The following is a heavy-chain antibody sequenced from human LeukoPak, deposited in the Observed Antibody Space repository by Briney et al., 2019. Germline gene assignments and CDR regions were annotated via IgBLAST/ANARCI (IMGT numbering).Heavy chain of an antibody. Sequence: GGSLRLSCAASGFTVSSNYMSWVRQAPGKGLEWVSGISGSGGSTYYADSVKGRFTISRDNSKNTLYLQMNSLRAEDTAVYYCAKRREMATVYYFDYWGQGTLVTVSS. J-gene: IGHJ4*02. CDR1: GFTVSSNY. D-gene: IGHD5-24*01. V-gene: IGHV3-23*01. CDR3: AKRREMATVYYFDY. CDR2: ISGSGGST.